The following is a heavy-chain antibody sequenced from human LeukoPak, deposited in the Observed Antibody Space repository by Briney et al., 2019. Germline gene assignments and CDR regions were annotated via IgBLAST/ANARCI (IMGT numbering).Heavy chain of an antibody. V-gene: IGHV3-23*01. CDR1: GFTFTTYA. J-gene: IGHJ4*02. D-gene: IGHD2-2*01. CDR2: ISNTADAR. Sequence: GGSLRLSCAASGFTFTTYAMSWVRQAPGKGLEWVSSISNTADARYYAASVKGRFAISRDNSMYTLYLQMNSLTAEDTAVYYCAKGALSTIFDYWGQGTLVTVSS. CDR3: AKGALSTIFDY.